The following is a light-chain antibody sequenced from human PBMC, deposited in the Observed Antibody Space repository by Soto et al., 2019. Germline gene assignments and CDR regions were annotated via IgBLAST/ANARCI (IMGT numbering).Light chain of an antibody. J-gene: IGLJ3*02. Sequence: QSVLTQPPSASGTPGQRVTISCSGSSSNVGSNTVNWYQQLPGTAPKLLIYSNNQRPSGVPDRFSGSKSGTSASLAISGRQSADEDDYYCASLDDRLNGSNWVFGGGTKLTVL. CDR1: SSNVGSNT. V-gene: IGLV1-44*01. CDR3: ASLDDRLNGSNWV. CDR2: SNN.